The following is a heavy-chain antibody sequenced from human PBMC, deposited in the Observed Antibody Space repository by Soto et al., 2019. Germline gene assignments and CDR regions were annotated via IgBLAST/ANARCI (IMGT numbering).Heavy chain of an antibody. CDR1: GGSISSGDYY. V-gene: IGHV4-30-4*01. CDR2: IYYSGST. Sequence: SETLSLTCTVSGGSISSGDYYWSWIRQPPGKGLEWIGYIYYSGSTYYNPSLKSRVTISVDTSKNQFSLKLSSVTAADTPVYYCAINGGNSVYFAYRGQGTLVPVSS. J-gene: IGHJ4*02. CDR3: AINGGNSVYFAY. D-gene: IGHD2-21*02.